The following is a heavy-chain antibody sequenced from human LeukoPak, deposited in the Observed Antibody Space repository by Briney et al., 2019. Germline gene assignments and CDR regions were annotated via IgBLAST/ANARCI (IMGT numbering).Heavy chain of an antibody. Sequence: ETLSLTCAVYGGSFSGYYWSWIRQPPGKGLEWVSAISGSGGSTYYADSVKGRFTISRDNSKNTLYLQMNSLRAEDTAVYYCAKTLPGYSSGWSWFDPWGQGTLVTVSS. CDR2: ISGSGGST. CDR3: AKTLPGYSSGWSWFDP. J-gene: IGHJ5*02. CDR1: GGSFSGYY. V-gene: IGHV3-23*01. D-gene: IGHD6-19*01.